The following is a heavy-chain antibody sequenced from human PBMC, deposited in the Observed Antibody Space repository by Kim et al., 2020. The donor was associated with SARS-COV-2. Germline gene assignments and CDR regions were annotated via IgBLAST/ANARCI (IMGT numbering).Heavy chain of an antibody. CDR1: GFTFSSYG. Sequence: GGSLRLSCAASGFTFSSYGMHWVRQAPGKGLEWVAVISYDGSNKYYADSVKGRFTISRDNSKNTLYLQMNSLRAEDTAVYYCAKDGCSSTSCSYYFDYWGQGTLVTVSS. CDR2: ISYDGSNK. CDR3: AKDGCSSTSCSYYFDY. D-gene: IGHD2-2*01. J-gene: IGHJ4*02. V-gene: IGHV3-30*18.